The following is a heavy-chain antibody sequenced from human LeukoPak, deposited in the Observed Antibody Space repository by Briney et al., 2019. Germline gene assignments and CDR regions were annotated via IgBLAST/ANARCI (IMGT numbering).Heavy chain of an antibody. CDR2: ISSRSSTI. D-gene: IGHD3-3*01. Sequence: GGSLRLSCAASGFTFSTHDLNWVRQAPGKGLEWVSFISSRSSTIYYADSVKGRFTISRDNAKNSLYLQMNSLRAEDTAVYYCARDSPVLRFLEWLPYDAFDIWGQGTMVTVSS. V-gene: IGHV3-48*04. CDR3: ARDSPVLRFLEWLPYDAFDI. CDR1: GFTFSTHD. J-gene: IGHJ3*02.